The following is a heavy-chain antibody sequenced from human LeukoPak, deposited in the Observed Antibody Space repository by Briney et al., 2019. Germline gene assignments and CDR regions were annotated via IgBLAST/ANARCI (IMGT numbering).Heavy chain of an antibody. D-gene: IGHD6-19*01. V-gene: IGHV3-30-3*01. J-gene: IGHJ6*02. CDR2: ISYDGSNK. CDR3: VKDPHHTSGWYYGMDV. CDR1: GFTFSSYA. Sequence: GRSLRLSCAASGFTFSSYAMHWVRQAPGKGLEWVAVISYDGSNKYYADSVKGRFTISRDNSKNTLYLQMSSLRAEDTAVYHCVKDPHHTSGWYYGMDVWGQGTTVTVSS.